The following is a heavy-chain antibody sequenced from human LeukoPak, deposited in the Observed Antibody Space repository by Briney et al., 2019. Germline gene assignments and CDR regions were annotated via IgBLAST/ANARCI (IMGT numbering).Heavy chain of an antibody. D-gene: IGHD3-22*01. CDR2: IYYSGST. J-gene: IGHJ2*01. Sequence: KSSETLSLTCTVSGGSISSYYWSWIRQPPGKGLEWIGYIYYSGSTNYNPSLKSRVTISVDTSKNHFSLKLSSVTAADTAVYYCARGYDGSGYYYRNWYFDLWGRGTLVTVSS. CDR3: ARGYDGSGYYYRNWYFDL. CDR1: GGSISSYY. V-gene: IGHV4-59*08.